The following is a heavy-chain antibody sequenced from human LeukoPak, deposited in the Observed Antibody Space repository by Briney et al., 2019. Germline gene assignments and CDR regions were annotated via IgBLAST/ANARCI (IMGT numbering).Heavy chain of an antibody. CDR3: ASVRGVRGVIIQDYFDY. V-gene: IGHV1-3*01. CDR1: GYTFTSYA. J-gene: IGHJ4*02. CDR2: INAGNGNT. Sequence: GASVKVSCKASGYTFTSYAMHWVRQAPGQRLEWMGWINAGNGNTKYSQKFQGRVTITRDTSASTAYMELSSLRSEDTAVYYCASVRGVRGVIIQDYFDYWGQGTLVTVSS. D-gene: IGHD3-10*01.